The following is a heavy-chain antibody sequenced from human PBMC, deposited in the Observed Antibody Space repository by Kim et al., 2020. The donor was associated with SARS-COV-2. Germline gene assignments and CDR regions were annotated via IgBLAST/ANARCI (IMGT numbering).Heavy chain of an antibody. CDR3: AKMVILDGYNYFYYYAMDV. CDR1: GFTFDTYA. Sequence: GGSLRLSCVASGFTFDTYAMRWVRQAPGKGLVWVSGISGGAVNKFYADSVRGRFTISRDNSKNTLYLQMNSLRAEDTALYYCAKMVILDGYNYFYYYAMDVWGQGTTVTVSS. J-gene: IGHJ6*02. D-gene: IGHD2-21*01. V-gene: IGHV3-23*01. CDR2: ISGGAVNK.